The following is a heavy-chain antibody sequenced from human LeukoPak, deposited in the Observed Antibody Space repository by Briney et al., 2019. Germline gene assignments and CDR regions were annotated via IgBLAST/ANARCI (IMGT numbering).Heavy chain of an antibody. D-gene: IGHD3-22*01. V-gene: IGHV3-23*01. CDR2: ISGSGGST. CDR3: AKRTDPDYYDSSGYYPFDY. CDR1: GFTFSSYS. Sequence: PGGSLRLSCAASGFTFSSYSMNWVRQAPGKGLEWVSAISGSGGSTYYADSVKGRFTISRDNSKNTLYLQMNSLRAEDTAVYYCAKRTDPDYYDSSGYYPFDYWGQGTLVTVSS. J-gene: IGHJ4*02.